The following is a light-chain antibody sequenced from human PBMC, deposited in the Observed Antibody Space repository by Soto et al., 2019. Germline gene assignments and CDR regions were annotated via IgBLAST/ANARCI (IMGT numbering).Light chain of an antibody. CDR3: QQYGRT. CDR1: QSISSSY. J-gene: IGKJ1*01. V-gene: IGKV3-20*01. CDR2: GAS. Sequence: EIVLTQSPGTLSLSQGERATLSCRASQSISSSYLAWYQQKPGQAPRLLIYGASSRATGIPDRFSGSGSGTDFTLTISRLEPEDFAVYYCQQYGRTFGQGTKV.